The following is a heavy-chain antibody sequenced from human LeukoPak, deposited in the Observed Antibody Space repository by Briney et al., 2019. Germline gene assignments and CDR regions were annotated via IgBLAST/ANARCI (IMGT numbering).Heavy chain of an antibody. J-gene: IGHJ4*02. CDR2: ISSTVITT. CDR3: VRSVYNWNDVDY. CDR1: GFTFSDYY. D-gene: IGHD1-20*01. Sequence: GGSLRLSCAASGFTFSDYYMSWIRQAPGKGLEWVSYISSTVITTYYADSVKGRFTISRDNAKKSLYLQMNSLRAKDTAVYYCVRSVYNWNDVDYWGQGTLVTVSS. V-gene: IGHV3-11*01.